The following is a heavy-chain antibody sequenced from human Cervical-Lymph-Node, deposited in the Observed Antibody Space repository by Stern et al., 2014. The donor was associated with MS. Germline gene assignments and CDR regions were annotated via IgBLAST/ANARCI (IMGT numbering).Heavy chain of an antibody. CDR3: ALSSETSDRWYSLGYDL. CDR2: IFPVFGTP. D-gene: IGHD6-13*01. Sequence: QVQLVQPGAEVTNPGSSVKVSCKASGGTFSKFPSSWVRQAPGQGLEWMGGIFPVFGTPKYAQEFRGRVTITADVSTSTVYMELSSLRSDDTAVYYCALSSETSDRWYSLGYDLWGQGTLVTVSS. CDR1: GGTFSKFP. V-gene: IGHV1-69*01. J-gene: IGHJ5*02.